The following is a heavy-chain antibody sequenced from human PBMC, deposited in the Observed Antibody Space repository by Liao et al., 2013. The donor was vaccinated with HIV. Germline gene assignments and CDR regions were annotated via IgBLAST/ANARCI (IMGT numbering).Heavy chain of an antibody. CDR3: ARAPRSGNSAGRYFYYYMDV. CDR2: INHSGST. J-gene: IGHJ6*03. CDR1: GGSISSYY. Sequence: QVQLQESGPGLVKPSETLSLTCTVSGGSISSYYWSWIRQPPGKGLEWIGEINHSGSTNYNPSLTSRVTISVDTSYNHVSLTLSSVTAADTAVYYCARAPRSGNSAGRYFYYYMDVWGKGTAVTVSS. D-gene: IGHD1-7*01. V-gene: IGHV4-34*01.